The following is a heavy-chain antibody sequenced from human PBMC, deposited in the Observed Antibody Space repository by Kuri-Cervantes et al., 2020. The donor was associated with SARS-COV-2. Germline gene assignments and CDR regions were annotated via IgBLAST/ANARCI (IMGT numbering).Heavy chain of an antibody. CDR2: IIPIFGTA. Sequence: SVKVSCKASGYTFTSYGISWVRQAPGQGLEWMGGIIPIFGTANYAQKFQGRVTITADESTSTAYVELSSLRSEDTAVYYCARHAPQDIVVVPAAIVDYYYYYGMDVWGQGTTVTVSS. CDR1: GYTFTSYG. D-gene: IGHD2-2*02. J-gene: IGHJ6*02. CDR3: ARHAPQDIVVVPAAIVDYYYYYGMDV. V-gene: IGHV1-69*13.